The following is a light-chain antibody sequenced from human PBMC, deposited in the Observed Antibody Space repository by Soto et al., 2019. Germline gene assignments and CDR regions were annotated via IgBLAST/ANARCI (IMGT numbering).Light chain of an antibody. J-gene: IGLJ7*01. CDR2: EDN. Sequence: QSALTQPASVSGSPGQSITISCTGTTSDVGGYNHVSWYQHHPGKAPEVIMYEDNNRPSGVSNRFSGSQSGNTASLTISGLQAEDEADYYCTSNTGSSTVVFGGGTQLTVL. CDR1: TSDVGGYNH. V-gene: IGLV2-14*01. CDR3: TSNTGSSTVV.